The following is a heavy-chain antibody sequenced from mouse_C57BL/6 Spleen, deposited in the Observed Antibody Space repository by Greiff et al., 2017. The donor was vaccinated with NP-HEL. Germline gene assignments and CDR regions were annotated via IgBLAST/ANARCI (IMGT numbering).Heavy chain of an antibody. Sequence: EVKLVESGAGLVKPGGSLKLSCAASGFTFSSYAMSWVRQTPEQRLEWVAYISSGGDYIYYADTVKGRFTISRDNARNTLYLQMSSLKSEDTAMYYCTRAYGSSLYWYFDVWGTGTTVTVSS. CDR2: ISSGGDYI. V-gene: IGHV5-9-1*02. J-gene: IGHJ1*03. D-gene: IGHD1-1*01. CDR1: GFTFSSYA. CDR3: TRAYGSSLYWYFDV.